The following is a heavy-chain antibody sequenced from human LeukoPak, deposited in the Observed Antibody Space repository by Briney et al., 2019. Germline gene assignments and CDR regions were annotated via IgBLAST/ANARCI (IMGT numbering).Heavy chain of an antibody. D-gene: IGHD1-26*01. CDR3: ARASYSGSYRIDY. CDR1: GFRFSSFA. Sequence: GGSLRLSCAASGFRFSSFAMSWVRQAPGKGLEWVAAISGAGEHSYLAESVTGRFTISRDNSKNTLYLQMNSLRAEDTAVYYCARASYSGSYRIDYWGQGTLVTVSS. V-gene: IGHV3-23*01. CDR2: ISGAGEHS. J-gene: IGHJ4*02.